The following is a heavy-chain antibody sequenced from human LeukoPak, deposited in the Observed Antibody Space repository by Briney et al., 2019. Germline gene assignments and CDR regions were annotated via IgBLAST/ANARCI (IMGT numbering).Heavy chain of an antibody. CDR2: INHSGST. Sequence: EPSETLSLTCTVSGGSISSYYWSWIRQPPGKGLEWIGEINHSGSTNFNPSLKSRVTISVDTSKNQFSLKLSSVTAADTAVYYCASSPRRDGYNYFSLARGYFDLWGRGTLVTVSS. V-gene: IGHV4-34*01. CDR3: ASSPRRDGYNYFSLARGYFDL. CDR1: GGSISSYY. D-gene: IGHD5-24*01. J-gene: IGHJ2*01.